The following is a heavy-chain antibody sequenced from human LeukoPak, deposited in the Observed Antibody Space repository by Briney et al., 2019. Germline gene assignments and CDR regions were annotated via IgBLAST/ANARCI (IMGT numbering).Heavy chain of an antibody. CDR3: ARDQDYYGSGSYLGYYYYYMDV. V-gene: IGHV4-34*01. Sequence: PSETLSLTCAVYGGSFSDYYWSWIRQAPEKGLEWIGEINYSGSPNYNPSLKSRVTISVDTSKNQFSLKLTSVTAADTAVYYCARDQDYYGSGSYLGYYYYYMDVWGKGTTVTISS. CDR2: INYSGSP. J-gene: IGHJ6*03. D-gene: IGHD3-10*01. CDR1: GGSFSDYY.